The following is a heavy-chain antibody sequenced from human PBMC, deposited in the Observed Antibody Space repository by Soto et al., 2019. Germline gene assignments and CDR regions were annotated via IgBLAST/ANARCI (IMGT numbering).Heavy chain of an antibody. CDR2: ISSNVI. V-gene: IGHV3-48*01. D-gene: IGHD5-18*01. Sequence: EVQLVESGGGLVQPGGSLRLSCAASGFTFSSYSMNWVRQAPGKGLEWVSYISSNVIYYTDSVKGRFTVCRDNAKNSLYLQMNSLRAEDTAVYYCAREGGPTAMDQYNWFDPWGQGTLVTVSS. CDR1: GFTFSSYS. CDR3: AREGGPTAMDQYNWFDP. J-gene: IGHJ5*02.